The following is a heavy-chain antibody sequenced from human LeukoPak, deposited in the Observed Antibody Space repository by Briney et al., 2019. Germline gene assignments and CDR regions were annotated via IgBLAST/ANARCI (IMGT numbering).Heavy chain of an antibody. V-gene: IGHV4-61*02. CDR1: GGSISSSSYY. CDR3: ARHRSSTSSNWFDP. CDR2: IYTSGST. D-gene: IGHD2-2*01. Sequence: SETLSLTCTVSGGSISSSSYYWGWIRQPPGKGLEWIGRIYTSGSTNYNPSLKSRVTISVDTSKNQFSLKLSSVTAADTAVYYCARHRSSTSSNWFDPWGQGTLVTVSS. J-gene: IGHJ5*02.